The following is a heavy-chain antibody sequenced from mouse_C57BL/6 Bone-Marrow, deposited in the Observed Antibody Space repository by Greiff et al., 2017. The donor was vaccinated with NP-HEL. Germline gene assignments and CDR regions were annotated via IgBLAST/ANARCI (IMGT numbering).Heavy chain of an antibody. CDR2: ISSGGSYT. CDR3: ARRERRGFAY. CDR1: GFTFSSYG. J-gene: IGHJ3*01. Sequence: EVKVVESGGDLVKPGGSLKLSCAASGFTFSSYGMSWVRQTPDKRLEWVATISSGGSYTYYPDSVKGRFTISRDNAKNTLYPQMSSLKSEDTAMYYCARRERRGFAYWGQGTLVTVSA. V-gene: IGHV5-6*02.